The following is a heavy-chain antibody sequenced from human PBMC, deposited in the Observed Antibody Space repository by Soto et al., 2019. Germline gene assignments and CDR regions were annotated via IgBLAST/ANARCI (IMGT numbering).Heavy chain of an antibody. CDR2: IIPLLDIT. CDR1: GGAFTNDI. D-gene: IGHD5-12*01. J-gene: IGHJ4*01. Sequence: QVQLVQSGAEVKKPGSSVKVSCKASGGAFTNDIITWVRQAPGQGLEWMGRIIPLLDITNYAQKFQARVTITVDKSTSTPYMQLNCLIPEGTAVYYWARDSPIGSTLSVDDAIDYWAHGTLVTVSS. V-gene: IGHV1-69*08. CDR3: ARDSPIGSTLSVDDAIDY.